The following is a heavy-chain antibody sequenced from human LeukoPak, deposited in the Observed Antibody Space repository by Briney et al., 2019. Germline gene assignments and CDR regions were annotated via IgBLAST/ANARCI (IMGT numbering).Heavy chain of an antibody. CDR2: INSGGSTT. V-gene: IGHV3-21*01. CDR3: LRGDSRDF. J-gene: IGHJ4*02. CDR1: GFTFSTYT. D-gene: IGHD3-22*01. Sequence: GGSLRLSCAASGFTFSTYTMNWARQAPGKGLEWVSSINSGGSTTHYADSVKGRFTTSRDNAQNSLYLQMNSLRVDDAAVYYCLRGDSRDFWGQGTLVTVSS.